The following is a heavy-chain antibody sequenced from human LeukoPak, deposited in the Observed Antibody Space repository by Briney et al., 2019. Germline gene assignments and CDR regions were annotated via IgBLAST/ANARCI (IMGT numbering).Heavy chain of an antibody. V-gene: IGHV4-4*09. J-gene: IGHJ5*02. CDR1: GGSISSYY. Sequence: SETLSLTCTVSGGSISSYYWSWIRQPPGKGLEWIGYIYTSGSTNYNPSLKSRVTISVDTSKNQFSLKLSSVTAADTAVYYCARPYYGGWFDPWGQGTLVTVSS. CDR2: IYTSGST. D-gene: IGHD3-22*01. CDR3: ARPYYGGWFDP.